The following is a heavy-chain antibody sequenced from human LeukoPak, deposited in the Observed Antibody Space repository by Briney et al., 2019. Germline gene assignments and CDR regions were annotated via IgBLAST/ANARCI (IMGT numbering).Heavy chain of an antibody. V-gene: IGHV3-21*01. J-gene: IGHJ3*02. Sequence: RGCLRLSCAASLFTSSRYIMNWVRPAPGKGLEWVSSISSSSVYIDYAESVKGRLTISRDNAKNSLYLQMNSLRAEDTDVYYCARHRINCSGGSCYSAAVDIWGQGTMVTVSS. CDR3: ARHRINCSGGSCYSAAVDI. CDR2: ISSSSVYI. D-gene: IGHD2-15*01. CDR1: LFTSSRYI.